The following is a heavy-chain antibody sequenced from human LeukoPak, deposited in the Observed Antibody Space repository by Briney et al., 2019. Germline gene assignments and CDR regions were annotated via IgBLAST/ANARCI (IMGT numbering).Heavy chain of an antibody. V-gene: IGHV3-53*01. CDR1: EFTVSVNY. CDR3: AKFRKPMALLDAFDM. J-gene: IGHJ3*02. Sequence: PGGSLRLSCAASEFTVSVNYMSWVRQAPGKGLEWVSFIYSGGSTYYADSVKGRFTISRDNSKNTLYLQLNSLRAEDTAVYFCAKFRKPMALLDAFDMWGQGTMVTVSS. D-gene: IGHD1-14*01. CDR2: IYSGGST.